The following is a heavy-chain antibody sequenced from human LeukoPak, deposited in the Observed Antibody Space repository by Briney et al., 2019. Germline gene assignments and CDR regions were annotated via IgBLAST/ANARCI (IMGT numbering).Heavy chain of an antibody. CDR3: ARSFNYYDSSGYLYYMDV. J-gene: IGHJ6*03. V-gene: IGHV3-7*01. CDR1: GFTFSSYW. CDR2: IKQDGSEK. D-gene: IGHD3-22*01. Sequence: PGGSLRLSCAASGFTFSSYWMSWVRQAPGKGLERVANIKQDGSEKYYVDSVKGRFTISRDNAKNSLYLQMNSLRAEDTAVYYCARSFNYYDSSGYLYYMDVWGKGTTVTVSS.